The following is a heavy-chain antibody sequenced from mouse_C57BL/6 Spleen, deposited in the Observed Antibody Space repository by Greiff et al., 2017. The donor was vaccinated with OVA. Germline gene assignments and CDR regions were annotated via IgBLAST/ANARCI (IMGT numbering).Heavy chain of an antibody. CDR2: IYPSDSET. CDR3: ARGALTTVGYAMDY. Sequence: QVQLQQPGAELVRPGSSVKLSCKASGYTFTSYWMDWVKQRPGQGLEWIGNIYPSDSETHYNQKFKDKATLTVDKSSSTAYMQLSSLTSEDSAVYYCARGALTTVGYAMDYWGQGTSGTVSS. D-gene: IGHD1-1*01. V-gene: IGHV1-61*01. CDR1: GYTFTSYW. J-gene: IGHJ4*01.